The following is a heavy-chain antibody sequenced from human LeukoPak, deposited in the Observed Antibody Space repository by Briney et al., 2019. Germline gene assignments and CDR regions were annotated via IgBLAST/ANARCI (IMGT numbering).Heavy chain of an antibody. Sequence: GGSLRLSCTVSGFTVSSNSMSWVRQAPGKGLEWVSFIYSDNTHYSDSVKGRFTISRDNSKNTLYLQMNSLRAEDTAVYYCARRPKTGKNFDYWGQGTLVTVSS. J-gene: IGHJ4*02. D-gene: IGHD7-27*01. CDR2: IYSDNT. V-gene: IGHV3-53*01. CDR3: ARRPKTGKNFDY. CDR1: GFTVSSNS.